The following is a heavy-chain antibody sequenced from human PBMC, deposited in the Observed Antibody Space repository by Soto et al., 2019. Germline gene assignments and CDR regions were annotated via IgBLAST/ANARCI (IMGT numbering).Heavy chain of an antibody. D-gene: IGHD2-15*01. CDR1: CGSISRYY. V-gene: IGHV4-59*01. CDR3: AGGVEYSTDAFDI. Sequence: PSGALSLTCTVSCGSISRYYWGWIRHPPGKGLEWIGYIYYSGSTNYNPSLKSRVTISVDTSKNQFSLKLSSVTAADTAVYYCAGGVEYSTDAFDIWGQGTMVTVSS. CDR2: IYYSGST. J-gene: IGHJ3*02.